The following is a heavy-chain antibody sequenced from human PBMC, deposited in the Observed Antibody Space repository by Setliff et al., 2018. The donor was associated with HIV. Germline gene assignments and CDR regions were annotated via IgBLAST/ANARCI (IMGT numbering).Heavy chain of an antibody. V-gene: IGHV4-61*09. CDR1: GGSITSGSNY. Sequence: PSETLSLTCTVSGGSITSGSNYWSWIRQPAGKGLEWIGHIYTSGSTNYNPSLKSRVTISEDTSKNQFSLKLSSVTAADTAVYYCARAMTTVTTAYYYGMDVWGQGTTVTVSS. D-gene: IGHD4-17*01. J-gene: IGHJ6*02. CDR3: ARAMTTVTTAYYYGMDV. CDR2: IYTSGST.